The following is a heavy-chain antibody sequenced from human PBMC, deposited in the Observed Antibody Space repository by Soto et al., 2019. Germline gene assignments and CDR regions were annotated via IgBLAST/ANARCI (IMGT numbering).Heavy chain of an antibody. D-gene: IGHD3-16*01. CDR3: AKDSSALSVGVLFDH. CDR2: ITGSGVRT. V-gene: IGHV3-23*01. Sequence: EVQLLESGGTLIQPGGSLRLSCAASGFTFSNYALSWVRQAPGKGLEWVPAITGSGVRTYYADSVKGRFTISRDNSKNTLYLQMNSLRADDTAVYYCAKDSSALSVGVLFDHWGQGTLVTVSS. CDR1: GFTFSNYA. J-gene: IGHJ4*02.